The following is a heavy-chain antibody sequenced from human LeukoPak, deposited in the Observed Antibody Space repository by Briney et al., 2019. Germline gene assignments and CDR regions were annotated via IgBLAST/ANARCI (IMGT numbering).Heavy chain of an antibody. V-gene: IGHV4-59*01. CDR1: GGSISSYY. Sequence: SGTLSLTCTVSGGSISSYYWSWIRQPPGKGLEWFGYIYYSGSTNYNPSLKSRVTISVDTSKNQFSLKLSSVTAADTAVYYCARDQVDYYYGMDVWGQGTTVTVSS. J-gene: IGHJ6*02. CDR3: ARDQVDYYYGMDV. CDR2: IYYSGST.